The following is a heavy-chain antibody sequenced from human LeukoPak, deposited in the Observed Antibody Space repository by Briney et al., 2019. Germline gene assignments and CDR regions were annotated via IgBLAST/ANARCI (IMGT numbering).Heavy chain of an antibody. J-gene: IGHJ3*02. CDR2: ISSSGRTI. CDR1: GFTFSSYS. D-gene: IGHD1-14*01. V-gene: IGHV3-48*04. Sequence: GGSLRLSCAASGFTFSSYSMNWVRQAPGKGLEWVSYISSSGRTIYYADSVKGRFTISRDNAKNSLYLQMNSLRAEDTAVYYCARDPPVSNIWGQGTMVTVSS. CDR3: ARDPPVSNI.